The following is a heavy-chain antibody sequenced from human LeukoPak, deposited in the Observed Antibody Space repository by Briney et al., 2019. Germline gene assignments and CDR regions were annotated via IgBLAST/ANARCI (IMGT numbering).Heavy chain of an antibody. D-gene: IGHD3-16*01. Sequence: SVKVSCKASGGPFISYAISWVRQAPGQGLEWMGGIIPIFGTANYAQKFQGRVTITADESTSTAYMELSSLRSEDTAVYYCASGTWGRTETFDPWGQGTLVTVSS. CDR2: IIPIFGTA. J-gene: IGHJ5*02. CDR3: ASGTWGRTETFDP. V-gene: IGHV1-69*13. CDR1: GGPFISYA.